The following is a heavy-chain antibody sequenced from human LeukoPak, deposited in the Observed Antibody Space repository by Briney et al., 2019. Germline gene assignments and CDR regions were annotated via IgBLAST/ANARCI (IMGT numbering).Heavy chain of an antibody. D-gene: IGHD6-25*01. Sequence: GGSLRLSCEASGFTFRSYDMNWVRQAPGKGLEWVSAIGAAGYHTYYADSVQGRFTISRDNSKNTLFLQMNSLRAEDTALCYCAKETGTSDGYDAFDIWGQGTVVTVSS. CDR2: IGAAGYHT. V-gene: IGHV3-23*01. CDR1: GFTFRSYD. J-gene: IGHJ3*02. CDR3: AKETGTSDGYDAFDI.